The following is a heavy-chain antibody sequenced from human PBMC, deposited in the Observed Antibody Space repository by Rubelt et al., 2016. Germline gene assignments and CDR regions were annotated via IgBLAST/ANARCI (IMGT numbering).Heavy chain of an antibody. D-gene: IGHD4-17*01. V-gene: IGHV4-59*08. J-gene: IGHJ4*02. Sequence: QVQLQESGPGLVKPSETLSLTCTVSGGSISSYYWSWIRQPPGKGLEWIGYIYYSGSTNYNPSLKSRFTISVDTSKNQFSLKLSSVTAADTAVYYCATSTYGDERGEFDYWGQGTLVTVSS. CDR1: GGSISSYY. CDR3: ATSTYGDERGEFDY. CDR2: IYYSGST.